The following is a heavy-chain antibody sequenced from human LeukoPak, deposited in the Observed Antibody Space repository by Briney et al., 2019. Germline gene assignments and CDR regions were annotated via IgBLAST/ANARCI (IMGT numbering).Heavy chain of an antibody. J-gene: IGHJ4*02. V-gene: IGHV1-2*02. CDR3: ASVRDGLRLSTPFDN. CDR1: GYTFTGYY. D-gene: IGHD5-12*01. Sequence: GASVKVSCKASGYTFTGYYMHWVRQAPGQGLEWMGWINPNSGGTNYAQKFQGRVTMTRDTSISTAYMELSRLRSDDTAVYFCASVRDGLRLSTPFDNWGQGTLVTVSP. CDR2: INPNSGGT.